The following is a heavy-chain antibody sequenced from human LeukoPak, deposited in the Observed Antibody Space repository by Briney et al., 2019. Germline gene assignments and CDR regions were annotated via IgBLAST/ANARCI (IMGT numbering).Heavy chain of an antibody. CDR2: INPNTGGT. CDR3: ARDDSFQFDS. V-gene: IGHV1-2*02. Sequence: ASVKASCKASGYTFTAYYMHWVRQAPGQGLEWMGWINPNTGGTNYAQKFQGRVTMTRATSISTAYMELSSLTSDDTAVYYCARDDSFQFDSWGQGTLVTVSS. CDR1: GYTFTAYY. J-gene: IGHJ4*02. D-gene: IGHD5-18*01.